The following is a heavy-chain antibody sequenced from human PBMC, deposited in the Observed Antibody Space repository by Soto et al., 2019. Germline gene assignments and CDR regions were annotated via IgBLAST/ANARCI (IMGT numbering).Heavy chain of an antibody. CDR2: ISGSGGST. CDR3: AKAQYNWNDVVGFDP. CDR1: GFTFSSYA. J-gene: IGHJ5*02. Sequence: GGALRLSCAASGFTFSSYAMSWVRQAPGKGLEWVSAISGSGGSTYYADSVKGRFTISRDNSKNTLYLQMNSLRAEDTAVYYCAKAQYNWNDVVGFDPWGKGTLVTVSS. V-gene: IGHV3-23*01. D-gene: IGHD1-1*01.